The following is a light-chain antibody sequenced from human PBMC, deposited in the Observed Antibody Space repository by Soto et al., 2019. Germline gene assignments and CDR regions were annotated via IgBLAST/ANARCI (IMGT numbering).Light chain of an antibody. CDR2: EVN. CDR1: SSDVGGYNY. V-gene: IGLV2-8*01. CDR3: AAWDDSLSGVV. J-gene: IGLJ2*01. Sequence: QSALTQPPSASGSPGQSVAISCTGTSSDVGGYNYVSWYQQHPGKAPKLMIYEVNKRPSGVPDRFSGSMSGTAASLAIGGLRSEDEADYYCAAWDDSLSGVVFGVGTKVTVL.